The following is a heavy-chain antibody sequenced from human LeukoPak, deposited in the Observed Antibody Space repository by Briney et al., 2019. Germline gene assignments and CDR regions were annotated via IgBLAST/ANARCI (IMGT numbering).Heavy chain of an antibody. Sequence: ASVKVSCKASGYTFTSYDINWVRQATGQGLEWMGWMNPNSGNTGYAQKFQGRVTITRNTSISTAYMELSSLRSEDTAVYYCARGLGWDYDSSGYYYSDWFDPWGQGTLVTVSS. D-gene: IGHD3-22*01. J-gene: IGHJ5*02. V-gene: IGHV1-8*03. CDR3: ARGLGWDYDSSGYYYSDWFDP. CDR1: GYTFTSYD. CDR2: MNPNSGNT.